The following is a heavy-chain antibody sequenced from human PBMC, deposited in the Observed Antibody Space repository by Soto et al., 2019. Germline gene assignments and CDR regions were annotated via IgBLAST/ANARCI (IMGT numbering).Heavy chain of an antibody. CDR1: GYTFTSYG. CDR2: INPYNGNT. V-gene: IGHV1-18*01. J-gene: IGHJ4*02. D-gene: IGHD3-16*01. CDR3: ARDWFGIDY. Sequence: QVQLVQSGAEVKKPGASVKVSCKASGYTFTSYGISWVRQAPGQGLEWMGWINPYNGNTNYAQKLECRVTMTTDTSTNTAYMALRSLRSDDTAGYYCARDWFGIDYWGQGTLVTVSS.